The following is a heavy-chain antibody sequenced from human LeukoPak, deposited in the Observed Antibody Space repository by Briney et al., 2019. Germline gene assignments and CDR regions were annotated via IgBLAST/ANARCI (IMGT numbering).Heavy chain of an antibody. J-gene: IGHJ4*02. CDR1: GFTFSSYG. D-gene: IGHD1-1*01. CDR2: IRYDGSNK. V-gene: IGHV3-30*02. Sequence: GGSLRLSCAASGFTFSSYGMHWVRQAPGKGLEWVAIIRYDGSNKYYADSVKGRFTISRDNSKNTLYLQMNSLRAEDTAVYYCAKDKGNWNPDYWGQGTLVTVSS. CDR3: AKDKGNWNPDY.